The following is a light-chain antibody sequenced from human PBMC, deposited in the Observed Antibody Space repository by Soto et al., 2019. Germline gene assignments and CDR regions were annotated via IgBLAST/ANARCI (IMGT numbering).Light chain of an antibody. CDR2: EVF. Sequence: QSVLTQPPSASGFPGQSVTISCTGTSSDVGGYNYVSWYQQHPGKAPKLMIYEVFKRPSGVPDRFSGSKSGNTASLTVSGLQAEDEADYYCSSYAGSNNFDDFGTGTKLTVL. CDR3: SSYAGSNNFDD. V-gene: IGLV2-8*01. J-gene: IGLJ1*01. CDR1: SSDVGGYNY.